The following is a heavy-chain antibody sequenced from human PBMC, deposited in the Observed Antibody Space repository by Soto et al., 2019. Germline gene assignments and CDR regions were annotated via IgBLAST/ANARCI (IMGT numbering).Heavy chain of an antibody. Sequence: PGESLKISCKGSGYSFTSYWIGWVRQMPGKGLECMGIIYPGDSDTRYSPSFQGQVTISADKSISTAYLQWSSLKASDTAMYYCARTAAAGKYYYGMDVWGQGTTVTXSS. CDR3: ARTAAAGKYYYGMDV. J-gene: IGHJ6*02. CDR1: GYSFTSYW. D-gene: IGHD6-13*01. V-gene: IGHV5-51*01. CDR2: IYPGDSDT.